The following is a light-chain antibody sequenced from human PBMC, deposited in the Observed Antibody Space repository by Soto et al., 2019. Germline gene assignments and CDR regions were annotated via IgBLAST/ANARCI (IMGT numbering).Light chain of an antibody. J-gene: IGKJ1*01. CDR2: DAS. CDR1: QSVGSK. V-gene: IGKV3-15*01. CDR3: QQYNNWPWT. Sequence: EIVMTQSPGTLSVSPGERVTLSCRASQSVGSKLVWYQRRPGQTPRLLIYDASTRATDMPGRFSGSGSGTEFTLTISSLQSEDFAVSYCQQYNNWPWTFGQGTKVDIK.